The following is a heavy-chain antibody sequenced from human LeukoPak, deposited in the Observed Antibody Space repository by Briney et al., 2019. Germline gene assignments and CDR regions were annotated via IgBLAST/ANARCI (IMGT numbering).Heavy chain of an antibody. CDR1: GGSISSHY. CDR3: ARLWATYYFDY. J-gene: IGHJ4*02. V-gene: IGHV4-59*11. D-gene: IGHD1-26*01. Sequence: KTSETLSLTCTVSGGSISSHYWSWIRQPPGKGLEWIGYIYYSGSTNYNPSLKSRVTISVDTSKNQFSLKLSSVTAADTAVHYCARLWATYYFDYWGQGTLVTVSS. CDR2: IYYSGST.